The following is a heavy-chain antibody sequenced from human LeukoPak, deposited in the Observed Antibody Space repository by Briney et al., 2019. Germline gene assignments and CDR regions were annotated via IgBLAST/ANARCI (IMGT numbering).Heavy chain of an antibody. V-gene: IGHV4-59*01. D-gene: IGHD3-10*01. CDR2: IYYSGST. J-gene: IGHJ2*01. CDR1: GGSLSSYY. Sequence: KPSETLSLTCTVSGGSLSSYYWSWIRQPPGKGLEWIGYIYYSGSTTYNPSPRSRVTISVDTSKNQFSLKLSSVTAADTAVYYCARVFYYGSGTFDLWGRGTLVTVSS. CDR3: ARVFYYGSGTFDL.